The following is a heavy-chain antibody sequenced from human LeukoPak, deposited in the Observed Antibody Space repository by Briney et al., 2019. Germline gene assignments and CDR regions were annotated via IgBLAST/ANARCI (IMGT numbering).Heavy chain of an antibody. CDR1: IFTFSSYD. V-gene: IGHV3-21*01. J-gene: IGHJ4*02. CDR2: ISTSSDYI. D-gene: IGHD5-12*01. Sequence: GGSLRLSCAASIFTFSSYDMNWVRQAPGKGLECVSSISTSSDYIHYADSVKGRFTISRDNDKNSLFLQMNSLKAEDTAVYYCARVDRGYDGYFDYWGQGTLVTVSS. CDR3: ARVDRGYDGYFDY.